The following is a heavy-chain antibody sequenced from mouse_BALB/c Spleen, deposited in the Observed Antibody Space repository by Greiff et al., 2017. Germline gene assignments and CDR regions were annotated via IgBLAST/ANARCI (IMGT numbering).Heavy chain of an antibody. J-gene: IGHJ3*01. V-gene: IGHV5-6*01. CDR3: ARVYGNYWFAY. CDR2: ISSGGSYT. CDR1: GFTFSSYG. D-gene: IGHD2-10*02. Sequence: DVQLVESGGDLVKPGGSLKLSCAASGFTFSSYGMSWVRQTPDKRLEWVATISSGGSYTYYPDSVKGRFTISRDNAKNTLYLQMSSLKSEDTAMYYCARVYGNYWFAYWGQGTLVTVSA.